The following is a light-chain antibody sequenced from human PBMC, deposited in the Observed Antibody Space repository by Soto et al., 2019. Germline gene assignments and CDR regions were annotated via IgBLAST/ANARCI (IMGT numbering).Light chain of an antibody. CDR1: QSASRH. CDR3: QQYNDWSRT. J-gene: IGKJ4*01. CDR2: DTS. Sequence: DIVMTQSPATLSVSPGERATLSCRASQSASRHLAWYQQKPGQAPRLLIHDTSNRATGIPARLSGSGSGTEFSLTISSLQSEDLAVYFCQQYNDWSRTFGRGTKVDIK. V-gene: IGKV3-15*01.